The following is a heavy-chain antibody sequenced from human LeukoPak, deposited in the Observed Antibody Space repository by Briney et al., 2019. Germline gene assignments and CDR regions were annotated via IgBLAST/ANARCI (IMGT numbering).Heavy chain of an antibody. CDR3: ATEAPGSYRFDN. J-gene: IGHJ4*02. CDR1: GNIFTNYH. Sequence: ASVKVSCKASGNIFTNYHLHWVRLAPGRGLEWMGAVYTDGGTITNTRSFQDRVTMTRDVSTRTVYMELRSLNSEDTAVYYCATEAPGSYRFDNWGQESLVTVSS. CDR2: VYTDGGTI. D-gene: IGHD3-10*01. V-gene: IGHV1-46*01.